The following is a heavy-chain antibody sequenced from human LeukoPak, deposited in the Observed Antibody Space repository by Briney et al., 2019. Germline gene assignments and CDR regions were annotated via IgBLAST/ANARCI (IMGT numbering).Heavy chain of an antibody. V-gene: IGHV3-7*01. CDR3: ASGVVPAAIDY. CDR1: GFTFSSYW. CDR2: IKQDGSEK. J-gene: IGHJ4*02. D-gene: IGHD2-2*02. Sequence: GGSLRLSCAAAGFTFSSYWMTWVRQAPGKGLEWVANIKQDGSEKYYVDSVKGRFTVSRDNAKNLLYLQMNSLRAEDTAVYYCASGVVPAAIDYWGQGTLVTVSS.